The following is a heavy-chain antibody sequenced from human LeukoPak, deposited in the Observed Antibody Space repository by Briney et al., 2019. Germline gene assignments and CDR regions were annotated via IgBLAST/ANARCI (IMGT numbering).Heavy chain of an antibody. CDR2: ISAYNGNT. CDR3: ARVPEETDYYDSSGYPT. D-gene: IGHD3-22*01. Sequence: ASVNVSCKASGYTFASYAMNWVRQAPGQGLEWMGWISAYNGNTNYAQKLQGRVTMTTDTSTSTAYMELRSLRSDDTAVYYCARVPEETDYYDSSGYPTWGQGTLVTVSS. V-gene: IGHV1-18*01. CDR1: GYTFASYA. J-gene: IGHJ5*02.